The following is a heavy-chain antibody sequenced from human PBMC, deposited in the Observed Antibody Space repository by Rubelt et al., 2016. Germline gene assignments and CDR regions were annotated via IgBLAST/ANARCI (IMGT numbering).Heavy chain of an antibody. Sequence: EVQLVESGGGLVKPGGSLRLSCAASTFTFSKYAITWVRQAPGKGLEWVSSISGGDVVTSYGNVGRGRIIICRNNFKNNLYLQMNSLRADETALDYGAKDRTDVVVPAAVSYWGQGTLVTVSS. CDR3: AKDRTDVVVPAAVSY. CDR2: ISGGDVVT. D-gene: IGHD2-2*01. CDR1: TFTFSKYA. J-gene: IGHJ4*02. V-gene: IGHV3-23*04.